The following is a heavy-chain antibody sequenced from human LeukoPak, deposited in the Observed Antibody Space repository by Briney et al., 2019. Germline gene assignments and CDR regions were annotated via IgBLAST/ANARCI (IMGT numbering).Heavy chain of an antibody. CDR3: ARDVYCSGGSCYSVIWYYYYGMDV. V-gene: IGHV1-24*01. J-gene: IGHJ6*02. D-gene: IGHD2-15*01. Sequence: ASVKVSCKVSGYTLTELSMHWVRQAPGKGLEWMGGFDPEDGETIYAQKFQGRVTMTTDTSTSTAYMELRSLRSDDTAVYYCARDVYCSGGSCYSVIWYYYYGMDVWGQGTTVTVSS. CDR2: FDPEDGET. CDR1: GYTLTELS.